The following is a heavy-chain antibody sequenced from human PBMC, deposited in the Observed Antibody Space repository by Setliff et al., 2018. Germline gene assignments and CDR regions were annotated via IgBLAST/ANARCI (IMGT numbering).Heavy chain of an antibody. V-gene: IGHV3-48*04. CDR2: ISSASRTI. J-gene: IGHJ3*02. CDR3: ARQRYYDTTGKAFDI. Sequence: GGSLRLSCAASGFTFSSYCMSWVRQAPGKGLQWVSYISSASRTIHYADSVKGRFSISRENAMNSLYLQMNSLRADDTAVYYCARQRYYDTTGKAFDIWGQGTMVTVSS. D-gene: IGHD3-22*01. CDR1: GFTFSSYC.